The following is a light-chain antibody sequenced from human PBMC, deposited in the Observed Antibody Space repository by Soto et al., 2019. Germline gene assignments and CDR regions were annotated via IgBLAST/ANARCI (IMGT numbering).Light chain of an antibody. Sequence: DIQMTQSPSTLSASIGDRVTITCRASQSISGWLAWYQQKPGKAPKLLISDVSSLESGVPSRFSGSGSGTEFTLTISSLQPEDFAVYYCQQYHDYWTFGPGTKVEVK. CDR3: QQYHDYWT. V-gene: IGKV1-5*01. CDR1: QSISGW. CDR2: DVS. J-gene: IGKJ1*01.